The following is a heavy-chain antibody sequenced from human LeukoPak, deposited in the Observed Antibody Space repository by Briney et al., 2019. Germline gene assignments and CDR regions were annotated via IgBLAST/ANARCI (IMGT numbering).Heavy chain of an antibody. CDR3: AGAESYSDSSGYYQ. V-gene: IGHV3-30-3*01. CDR2: ISYDGSNK. J-gene: IGHJ4*02. Sequence: GGSLRLSCAASGFTLSSYAMRWVRQAPGKGLEWVAVISYDGSNKYYADSVKGRFTISRDNSKNTLYLHMNSLRAEDTAVYYCAGAESYSDSSGYYQGGQGTLVTVSS. D-gene: IGHD3-22*01. CDR1: GFTLSSYA.